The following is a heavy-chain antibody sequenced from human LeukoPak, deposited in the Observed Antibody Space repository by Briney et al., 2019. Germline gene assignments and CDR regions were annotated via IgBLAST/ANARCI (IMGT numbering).Heavy chain of an antibody. CDR1: GFTFSSYE. J-gene: IGHJ4*02. V-gene: IGHV3-48*03. CDR3: ARDGDYGDYVFDFDY. CDR2: ISSSGSTL. D-gene: IGHD4-17*01. Sequence: PGGSLRLSCAASGFTFSSYEMNWVRQAPGKGLEWVSYISSSGSTLYYADSVKGRFTISRDNAKNSLYLQMNSLRAEDTAVYYCARDGDYGDYVFDFDYWGQGTLVTVSS.